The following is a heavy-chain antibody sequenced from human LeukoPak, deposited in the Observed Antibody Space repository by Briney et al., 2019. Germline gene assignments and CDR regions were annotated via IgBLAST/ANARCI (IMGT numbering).Heavy chain of an antibody. CDR2: IYNTGNT. CDR1: GGSISSSTYY. D-gene: IGHD5/OR15-5a*01. Sequence: KASETLSLTCTVSGGSISSSTYYWGWIRRSPGKGLEWIGSIYNTGNTYYNPSLKSRVTLSLDTSNTQFSLKLRSVTAADTAVYYCARDLHNSVFDPWGQGTLVTVSS. CDR3: ARDLHNSVFDP. J-gene: IGHJ5*02. V-gene: IGHV4-39*07.